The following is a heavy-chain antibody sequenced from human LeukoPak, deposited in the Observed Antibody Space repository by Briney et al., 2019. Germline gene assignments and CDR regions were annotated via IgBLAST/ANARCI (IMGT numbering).Heavy chain of an antibody. J-gene: IGHJ5*02. Sequence: SETLSLTCTVSGGSISSYYWSWIRQPPGKGLEWIGYIYYSGSTNYNPFLKSRVTISVDTSKNQFSLKLSSVTAADTAVYYCARAVNPGRFDPWGQGTLVTVSS. V-gene: IGHV4-59*01. D-gene: IGHD1-14*01. CDR1: GGSISSYY. CDR2: IYYSGST. CDR3: ARAVNPGRFDP.